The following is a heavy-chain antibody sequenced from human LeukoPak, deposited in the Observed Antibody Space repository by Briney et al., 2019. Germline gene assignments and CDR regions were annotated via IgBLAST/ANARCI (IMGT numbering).Heavy chain of an antibody. CDR2: INPDGSEK. CDR3: ARGGRSSSGSGDY. J-gene: IGHJ4*02. V-gene: IGHV3-7*01. CDR1: GFTFSTSW. D-gene: IGHD6-6*01. Sequence: GGSLRLSCAASGFTFSTSWMNWVRQAPGKGLEWVASINPDGSEKYSVDSVKGRFTISRDNAKNSLYLQMNSLRAEDTAVYYCARGGRSSSGSGDYWGQGTLVTVSS.